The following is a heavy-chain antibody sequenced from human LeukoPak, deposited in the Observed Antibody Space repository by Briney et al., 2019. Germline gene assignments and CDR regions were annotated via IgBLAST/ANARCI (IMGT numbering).Heavy chain of an antibody. D-gene: IGHD3-22*01. J-gene: IGHJ4*02. CDR2: ISWNSGSI. V-gene: IGHV3-9*01. CDR3: AKDMAPYYYDSSGQKTFDY. CDR1: GFTFSSYW. Sequence: GGSLRLSCAASGFTFSSYWMSWVRQAPGKGLEWVSGISWNSGSIGYADSVKGRFTISRDNAKNSLYLQMNSLRAEDTALYYCAKDMAPYYYDSSGQKTFDYWGQGTLVTVSS.